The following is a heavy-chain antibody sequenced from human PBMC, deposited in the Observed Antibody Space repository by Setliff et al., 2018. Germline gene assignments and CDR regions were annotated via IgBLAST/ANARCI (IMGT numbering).Heavy chain of an antibody. V-gene: IGHV1-69*05. Sequence: SVKVSCKASGYTFSSYAVNWVRQAPGQGLEWMGGLIPLFGTTDYAQKFHGRLTIITDESTSTASMELTSLTSDDTAVYYCAREGVDTRSSTDYRYYMDVWGKGTTVTVS. D-gene: IGHD5-18*01. CDR1: GYTFSSYA. CDR2: LIPLFGTT. CDR3: AREGVDTRSSTDYRYYMDV. J-gene: IGHJ6*03.